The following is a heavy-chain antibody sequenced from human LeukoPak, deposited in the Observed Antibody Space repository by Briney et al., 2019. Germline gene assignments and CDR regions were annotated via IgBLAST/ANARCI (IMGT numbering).Heavy chain of an antibody. CDR2: ISWNSGSI. J-gene: IGHJ5*02. V-gene: IGHV3-9*01. CDR3: AKGGSSSWATNWFDP. D-gene: IGHD6-13*01. Sequence: GGSLRLSCAASGFTFDDYAMHWVRQAPGKGLEWVSGISWNSGSIGYADSVKGRFTISRDNAKNSLYLQMNSLRAEDTALYYCAKGGSSSWATNWFDPWGQGTLVTVSS. CDR1: GFTFDDYA.